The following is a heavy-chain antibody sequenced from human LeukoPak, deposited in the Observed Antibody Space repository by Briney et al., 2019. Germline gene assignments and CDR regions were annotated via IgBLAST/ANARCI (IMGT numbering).Heavy chain of an antibody. D-gene: IGHD2-2*01. V-gene: IGHV3-7*01. CDR2: INQGGTEK. CDR3: ARDGTPAGLYFDH. J-gene: IGHJ4*02. CDR1: GFSFNTFW. Sequence: PGGYLRLSCATSGFSFNTFWMNWGRQAPGKGLERGASINQGGTEKYYVDSVKGPFTISRDNAKTSLYFQIYSLTAKDTAAYYSARDGTPAGLYFDHWGQGTLVTVSS.